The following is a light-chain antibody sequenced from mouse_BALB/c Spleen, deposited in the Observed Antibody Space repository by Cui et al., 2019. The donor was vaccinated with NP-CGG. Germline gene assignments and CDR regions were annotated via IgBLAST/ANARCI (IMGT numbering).Light chain of an antibody. CDR1: TGTVTTSNY. J-gene: IGLJ1*01. CDR3: ALWYSNHWV. Sequence: QAVVTRDSALTTSPGDTGTLTCRSSTGTVTTSNYANWVQEKPDHLFTGLIGGTNNRAPGVPARFSGSLIGDKAALTITGAQTEDEAIYFCALWYSNHWVFGGGTKLTVL. CDR2: GTN. V-gene: IGLV1*01.